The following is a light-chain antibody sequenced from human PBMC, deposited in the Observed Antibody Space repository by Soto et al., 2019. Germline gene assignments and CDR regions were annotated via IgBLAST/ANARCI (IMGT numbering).Light chain of an antibody. CDR2: DAS. CDR1: QSISSW. J-gene: IGKJ4*01. Sequence: DIQMAQSPSTLSASVGDKVTITCRASQSISSWLAWYQQKPGKAPKLLIYDASSLESGVPSRFSGSGSGTEFTLTISSLQPDDFATYYCQQYNSYPLTFGGGTKVEIK. CDR3: QQYNSYPLT. V-gene: IGKV1-5*01.